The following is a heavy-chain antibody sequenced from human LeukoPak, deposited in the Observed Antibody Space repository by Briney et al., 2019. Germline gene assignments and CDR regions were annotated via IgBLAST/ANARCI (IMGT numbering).Heavy chain of an antibody. V-gene: IGHV4-34*01. D-gene: IGHD6-19*01. CDR2: INHSGST. CDR1: GGSFSGYY. CDR3: ARDLDGYSSGWYYFDY. J-gene: IGHJ4*02. Sequence: SETLSLTCAVYGGSFSGYYWSWIRQPPGKGLEWIGEINHSGSTNYNPSLKSRVTISVDTSKNQFSLKLSSVTAADTAVYYCARDLDGYSSGWYYFDYWGQGTLVTVSS.